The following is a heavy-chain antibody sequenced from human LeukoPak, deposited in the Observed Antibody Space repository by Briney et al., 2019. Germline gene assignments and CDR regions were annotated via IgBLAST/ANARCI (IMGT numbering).Heavy chain of an antibody. CDR2: VYPGDSDT. CDR3: ARIPVADYYAMDV. V-gene: IGHV5-51*01. D-gene: IGHD6-19*01. Sequence: GESLKISCKGSGYSFTSYWIGWVRQMPGKGLEWMGIVYPGDSDTRYSPSFQGQVTISADKSISTAYLQWSSLKASDTAMYYCARIPVADYYAMDVWGQGTTVTVSS. CDR1: GYSFTSYW. J-gene: IGHJ6*02.